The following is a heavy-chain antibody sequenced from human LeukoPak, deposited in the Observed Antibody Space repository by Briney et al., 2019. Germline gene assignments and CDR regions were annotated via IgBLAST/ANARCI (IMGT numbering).Heavy chain of an antibody. D-gene: IGHD7-27*01. CDR1: GFTFSSYE. CDR3: ARDYVWGSSESDY. J-gene: IGHJ4*02. CDR2: ISSSGSTI. Sequence: AGGSLRLSCAASGFTFSSYEMNWVRQAPGKGLEWVSYISSSGSTIYYADSVKGRFTISRDNAKNSLYLHMNSLRVEDTAIYYCARDYVWGSSESDYWGQGTLVTVSS. V-gene: IGHV3-48*03.